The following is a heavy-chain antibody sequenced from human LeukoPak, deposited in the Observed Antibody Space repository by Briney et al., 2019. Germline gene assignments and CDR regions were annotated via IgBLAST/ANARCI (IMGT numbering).Heavy chain of an antibody. V-gene: IGHV1-69*05. D-gene: IGHD3-10*01. J-gene: IGHJ4*02. CDR1: GGTFSSYA. Sequence: ASVKVSCKASGGTFSSYAISWVRQAPGQGLEWMGGIIPIFGTANYAQKFQGRVTMTRDTSTSTVYMELSSLRSEDTAVYYCARALDYGSGSYYRYYFDYWGQGTLVTVSS. CDR2: IIPIFGTA. CDR3: ARALDYGSGSYYRYYFDY.